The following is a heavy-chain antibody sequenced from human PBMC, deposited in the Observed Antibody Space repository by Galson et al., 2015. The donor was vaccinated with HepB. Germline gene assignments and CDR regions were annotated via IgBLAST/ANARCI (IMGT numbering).Heavy chain of an antibody. CDR2: INHSGST. CDR1: GGSFSGYY. V-gene: IGHV4-34*01. J-gene: IGHJ6*02. D-gene: IGHD5-12*01. Sequence: SETLSLTCAVYGGSFSGYYWSWIRQPPGKGLEWIGEINHSGSTNYNPSLKSRVTISVDTSKNQFSLKLSSVTAADTAVYYCARGRIIVATIGDYYYGMDVWGQGTTVTVSS. CDR3: ARGRIIVATIGDYYYGMDV.